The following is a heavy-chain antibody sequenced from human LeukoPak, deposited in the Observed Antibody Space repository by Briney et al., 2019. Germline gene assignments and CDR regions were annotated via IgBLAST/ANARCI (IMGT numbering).Heavy chain of an antibody. V-gene: IGHV4-30-2*01. CDR1: GGPISSGGYS. J-gene: IGHJ4*02. CDR3: ARGAPADFDY. CDR2: IYHSGST. Sequence: ASETLSLTCAVSGGPISSGGYSWSWIRQPPGKGLEWIGYIYHSGSTYYNPSLKSRVTISVDRSKNQFSLKLSSVTAADTAVYYCARGAPADFDYWGQGTLVTVSS.